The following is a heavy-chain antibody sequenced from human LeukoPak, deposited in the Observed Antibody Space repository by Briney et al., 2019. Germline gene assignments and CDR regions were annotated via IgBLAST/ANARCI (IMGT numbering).Heavy chain of an antibody. Sequence: ASVKVSCKASGYTFTGYYMHWVRQAPGQGLEWMGWINPNSGGTNYAQKFQGRVTMTRDTSISTAYMELSRLRSDDTAVYYCARVSXSSIRTLFAYYYDSSGFDYWGQGTLVTVSS. J-gene: IGHJ4*02. CDR2: INPNSGGT. D-gene: IGHD3-22*01. V-gene: IGHV1-2*02. CDR1: GYTFTGYY. CDR3: ARVSXSSIRTLFAYYYDSSGFDY.